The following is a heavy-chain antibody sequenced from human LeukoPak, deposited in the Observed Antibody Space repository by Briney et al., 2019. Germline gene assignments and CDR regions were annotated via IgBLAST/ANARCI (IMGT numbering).Heavy chain of an antibody. CDR2: TYHSGSI. Sequence: SETLSLTCTVSGGSIRTSGYYWGWIRQPPGKGLEWIGTTYHSGSIYYNPSLKSRITISVETSKNQFSLKLSSVTAADMAVYYCARHLDGDRYYFYYGMDVWGQGTTVTVSS. CDR1: GGSIRTSGYY. D-gene: IGHD4-17*01. V-gene: IGHV4-39*01. CDR3: ARHLDGDRYYFYYGMDV. J-gene: IGHJ6*02.